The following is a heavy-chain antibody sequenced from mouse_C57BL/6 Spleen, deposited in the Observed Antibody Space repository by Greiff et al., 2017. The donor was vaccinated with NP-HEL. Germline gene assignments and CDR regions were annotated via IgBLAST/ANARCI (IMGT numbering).Heavy chain of an antibody. J-gene: IGHJ2*01. D-gene: IGHD5-2*01. CDR2: ISYDGSN. V-gene: IGHV3-6*01. CDR1: GYSITSGYY. Sequence: EVQVVESGPGLVKPSQSLSLTCSVTGYSITSGYYWNWIRQFPGNKLEWMGYISYDGSNNYNPSLKNRISITRDTSKNQFFLKLSSVTTEDTATYYCARELNSFDYWGQGTTLTVSS. CDR3: ARELNSFDY.